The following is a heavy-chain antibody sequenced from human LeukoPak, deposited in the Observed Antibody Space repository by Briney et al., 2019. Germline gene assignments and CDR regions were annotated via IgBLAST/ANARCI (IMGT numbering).Heavy chain of an antibody. J-gene: IGHJ4*02. Sequence: ASVKVSCKASGYTFTSYGISWVRQAPGQGLEWMGRIIPILGIANYAQKFQGRVTITADKSTSTAYMELSSLRSEDTAVYYCARAGSEWLRSFDYWGQGTLVTVSS. CDR2: IIPILGIA. CDR3: ARAGSEWLRSFDY. V-gene: IGHV1-69*04. D-gene: IGHD5-12*01. CDR1: GYTFTSYG.